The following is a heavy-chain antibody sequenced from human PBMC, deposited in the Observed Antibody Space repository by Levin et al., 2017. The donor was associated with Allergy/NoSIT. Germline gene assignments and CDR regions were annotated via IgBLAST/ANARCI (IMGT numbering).Heavy chain of an antibody. D-gene: IGHD3-3*01. J-gene: IGHJ4*02. CDR3: ARQLGNFWSGYNYFDY. Sequence: TGGSLRLSCAASGFTFSSYEMNWVRQAPGKGLEWVSYISSSGSTIYYADSVKGRFTISRDNAKNSLYLQMNSLRAEDTAVYYCARQLGNFWSGYNYFDYWGQGPLVTVSS. CDR1: GFTFSSYE. CDR2: ISSSGSTI. V-gene: IGHV3-48*03.